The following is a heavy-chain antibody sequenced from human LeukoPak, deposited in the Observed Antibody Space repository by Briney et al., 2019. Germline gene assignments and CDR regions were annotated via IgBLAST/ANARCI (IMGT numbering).Heavy chain of an antibody. CDR3: AELGITMIGGV. CDR2: ISSSGSTI. V-gene: IGHV3-48*03. CDR1: GFTFNSYE. Sequence: SGGSLRLSCAASGFTFNSYEMYWVRQAPGKGLEWVSYISSSGSTIYYADSVKGRFTISRDNAKNSLYLQMNSLRAEDTAVYYCAELGITMIGGVWGKGTTVTISS. D-gene: IGHD3-10*02. J-gene: IGHJ6*04.